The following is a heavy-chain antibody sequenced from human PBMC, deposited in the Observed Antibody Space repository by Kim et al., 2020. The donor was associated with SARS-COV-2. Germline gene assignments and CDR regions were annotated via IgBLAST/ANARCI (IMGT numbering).Heavy chain of an antibody. J-gene: IGHJ6*02. D-gene: IGHD6-19*01. CDR1: GFTFGDYA. Sequence: GGSLRLSCTASGFTFGDYAMSWVRQAPGKGLEWVGFIRSKAYGGTTEYAASVKGRFTISRDDSKSIAYLQMNSLKTEDTAVYYCTRVPPAPGIAVAGTKRYYDGMDVWGQGTTVTVSS. CDR3: TRVPPAPGIAVAGTKRYYDGMDV. V-gene: IGHV3-49*04. CDR2: IRSKAYGGTT.